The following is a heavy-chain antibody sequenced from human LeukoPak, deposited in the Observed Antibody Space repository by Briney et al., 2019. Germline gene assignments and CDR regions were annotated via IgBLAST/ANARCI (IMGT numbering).Heavy chain of an antibody. Sequence: SETLSLTCTVSGGSISSYYWSWIRQPPGKGLEWIGYIYYSGSTNYNPSLKSRVTISIDTSKNQFSLKLTSVTAADTAVFYCARGNGYYDSSGYYSVDTFDIWGQGTMVTVSS. CDR2: IYYSGST. V-gene: IGHV4-59*01. CDR3: ARGNGYYDSSGYYSVDTFDI. CDR1: GGSISSYY. J-gene: IGHJ3*02. D-gene: IGHD3-22*01.